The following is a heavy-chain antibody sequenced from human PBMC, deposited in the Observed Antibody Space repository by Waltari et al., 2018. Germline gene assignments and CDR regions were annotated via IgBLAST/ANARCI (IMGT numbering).Heavy chain of an antibody. CDR2: SSSSSSTV. J-gene: IGHJ4*02. CDR3: AREYYTHFDY. V-gene: IGHV3-48*01. CDR1: GFNFSSYS. Sequence: EVHLVQSGGGLVQPGGSLRLSCAASGFNFSSYSMDWFRQAPGKGLDWVSYSSSSSSTVYYADSVKGRFTISRDNAKNSLYLQMNSLRAEDTAVYYCAREYYTHFDYWGQGTLVTVSS. D-gene: IGHD3-10*01.